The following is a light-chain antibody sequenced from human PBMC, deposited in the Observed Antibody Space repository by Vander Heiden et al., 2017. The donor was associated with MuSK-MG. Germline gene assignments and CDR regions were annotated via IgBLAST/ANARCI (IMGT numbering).Light chain of an antibody. CDR3: EQCYSVPYT. J-gene: IGKJ2*01. CDR2: AAS. V-gene: IGKV1-39*01. CDR1: QISRSY. Sequence: DIQMTQSPSSLPTSVGDRVTINCRASQISRSYLNWYQQKPGKAPELLIYAASTLQSGGPSRFSGSVTGTDFALAISILKPKHFATYYCEQCYSVPYTFGQGTKLEIK.